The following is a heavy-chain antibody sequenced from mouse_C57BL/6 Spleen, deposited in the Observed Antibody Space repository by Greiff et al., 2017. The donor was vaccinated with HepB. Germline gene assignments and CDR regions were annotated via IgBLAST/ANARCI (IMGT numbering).Heavy chain of an antibody. CDR1: GYSITSGYY. V-gene: IGHV3-6*01. D-gene: IGHD2-3*01. J-gene: IGHJ3*01. CDR3: ASDGYYVAWFAY. Sequence: EVKLQESGPGLVKPSQSLSLTCSVTGYSITSGYYWNWIRQFPGNKLEWMGYISYDGSNNYNPSLKNRISITRDTSKNQFFLKLNSVTTEDTATYYCASDGYYVAWFAYWGQGTLVTVSA. CDR2: ISYDGSN.